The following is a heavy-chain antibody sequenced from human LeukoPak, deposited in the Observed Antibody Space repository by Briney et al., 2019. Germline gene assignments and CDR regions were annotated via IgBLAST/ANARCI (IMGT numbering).Heavy chain of an antibody. V-gene: IGHV1-69*06. CDR2: IIPIFGTA. CDR3: ARAREVDYYMDV. Sequence: SVKVSCKASGYTFTSYAISWVRQAPGQGLEWMGGIIPIFGTANYAQKFQGRVTITADKSTSTAYMELSSLRSEDTAVYYCARAREVDYYMDVWGKGTTVTVSS. J-gene: IGHJ6*03. CDR1: GYTFTSYA. D-gene: IGHD1-26*01.